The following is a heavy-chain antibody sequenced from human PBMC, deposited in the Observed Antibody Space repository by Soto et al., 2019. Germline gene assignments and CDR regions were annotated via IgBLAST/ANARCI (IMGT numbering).Heavy chain of an antibody. CDR2: ISWNSETI. J-gene: IGHJ4*02. D-gene: IGHD4-17*01. V-gene: IGHV3-9*01. Sequence: HPGGSLRLSCAASGFTVDDYAMHWVRQAPGKGLEWVSGISWNSETIDYADSVKGRFTISRDNAKSSLFLQMNSLRPDDTALYYCAKDMTWGGMTTIHYFDSWGQGTLVTVSS. CDR1: GFTVDDYA. CDR3: AKDMTWGGMTTIHYFDS.